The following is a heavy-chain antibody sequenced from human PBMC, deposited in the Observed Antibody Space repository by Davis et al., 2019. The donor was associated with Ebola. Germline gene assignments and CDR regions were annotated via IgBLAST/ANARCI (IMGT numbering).Heavy chain of an antibody. CDR2: ISYDGSNK. D-gene: IGHD3-16*01. V-gene: IGHV3-30*03. J-gene: IGHJ5*02. CDR3: AREHYVSPNWFDP. CDR1: GFTFSTYG. Sequence: PGGSLRLSCAASGFTFSTYGMHWVRQAPGKGLEWVAIISYDGSNKYYGDSVKGRVTISRDNSKNTLYLQMNSLRAEDTAVYYCAREHYVSPNWFDPWGQGTLVTVSS.